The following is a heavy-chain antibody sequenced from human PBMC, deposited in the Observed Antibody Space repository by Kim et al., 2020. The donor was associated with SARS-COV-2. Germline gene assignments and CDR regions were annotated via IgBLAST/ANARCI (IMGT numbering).Heavy chain of an antibody. J-gene: IGHJ6*02. D-gene: IGHD6-13*01. CDR3: ARDDGYSSSWDADYYGMDV. V-gene: IGHV3-48*02. CDR2: ISSSSSTI. Sequence: LSLTCAASGFTFSSYSMNWVRQAPGKGLEWVSYISSSSSTIYYADSVKGRFTISRDNAKNSLYLQMNSLRDEDTAVYYCARDDGYSSSWDADYYGMDVWGQGTTVTVSS. CDR1: GFTFSSYS.